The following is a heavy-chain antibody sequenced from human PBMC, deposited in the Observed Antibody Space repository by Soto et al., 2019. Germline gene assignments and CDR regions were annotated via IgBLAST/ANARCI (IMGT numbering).Heavy chain of an antibody. J-gene: IGHJ3*02. D-gene: IGHD3-22*01. Sequence: SETLSLTCTVSGGSISSGDYYWSWIRQPPGKGLEWIGYIYYSGSTYYNPSLKSRVTISVDTSKNQFSLKLSSVTAADTAVYYCARMIVEMPFDIWGQGTMVTVSS. CDR1: GGSISSGDYY. CDR3: ARMIVEMPFDI. V-gene: IGHV4-30-4*01. CDR2: IYYSGST.